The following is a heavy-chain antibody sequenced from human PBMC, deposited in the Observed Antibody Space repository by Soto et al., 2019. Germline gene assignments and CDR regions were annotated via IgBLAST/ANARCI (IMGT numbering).Heavy chain of an antibody. CDR3: ASRLLWFGELSGFDP. CDR2: IYYSGST. V-gene: IGHV4-30-4*01. CDR1: GGSISSGDYY. D-gene: IGHD3-10*01. Sequence: QVQLQESGPGLVKPSQTLSLTCTVSGGSISSGDYYWSWIRQPPGKGLEWIGYIYYSGSTYYNPSLKSRVTVSVDPSKSHFSLKLSSVTAADTAVYYCASRLLWFGELSGFDPWGQGTLVTVSS. J-gene: IGHJ5*02.